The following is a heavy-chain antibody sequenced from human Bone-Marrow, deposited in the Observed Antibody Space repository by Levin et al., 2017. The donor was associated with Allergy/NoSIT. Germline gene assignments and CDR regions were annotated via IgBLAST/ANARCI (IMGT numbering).Heavy chain of an antibody. J-gene: IGHJ4*02. CDR1: GFTFTNAW. CDR2: IKSNTDGGTT. V-gene: IGHV3-15*01. Sequence: PGGSLRLSCAASGFTFTNAWMSWVRQAPGKGLEWVGRIKSNTDGGTTDYAAPVKGRFTISRDDSKNTLFLQINSLKAEDTAMYYCTTDLDVKPLDYWGQGTLVTVSS. D-gene: IGHD3-16*01. CDR3: TTDLDVKPLDY.